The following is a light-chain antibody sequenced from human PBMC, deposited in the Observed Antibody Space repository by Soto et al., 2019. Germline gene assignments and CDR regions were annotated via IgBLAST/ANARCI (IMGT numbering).Light chain of an antibody. V-gene: IGLV2-14*03. CDR2: DVA. CDR3: SSYRSRSTVV. Sequence: QSVLTQPASVSGSPGQSITISCTGTSNDVGGYNYVSWYQHHPGKAPKLMIYDVANRPSGVSNRFSGSKSGNTASLTISGLQAEDEADYYCSSYRSRSTVVFGGGTKVTVL. CDR1: SNDVGGYNY. J-gene: IGLJ2*01.